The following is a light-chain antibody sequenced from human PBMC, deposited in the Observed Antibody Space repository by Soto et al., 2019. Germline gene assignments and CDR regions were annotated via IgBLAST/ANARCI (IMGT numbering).Light chain of an antibody. V-gene: IGKV1-5*03. CDR1: QSISTW. Sequence: IQMTQSPATLSASVGDRVTITCRASQSISTWLAWYQQKPGRDPKLLIYRASSLQSGVPSRFSASGSGTEFTLTISSLPPDDFATYYCQQYHSQITFGQGTRLEN. J-gene: IGKJ5*01. CDR2: RAS. CDR3: QQYHSQIT.